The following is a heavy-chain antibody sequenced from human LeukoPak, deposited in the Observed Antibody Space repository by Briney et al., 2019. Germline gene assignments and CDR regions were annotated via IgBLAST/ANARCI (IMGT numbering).Heavy chain of an antibody. J-gene: IGHJ2*01. V-gene: IGHV5-51*01. D-gene: IGHD4-23*01. CDR3: ARQERGGNGRRYFDL. CDR1: GYSFTSYW. Sequence: KPGESLRISCNASGYSFTSYWISWVRQMRGKVLECVGIIYPYDSDTRYSPSYQGQVTISADKSISTAYLQWSSLKASDTAMYYCARQERGGNGRRYFDLWGRGTLVTVSS. CDR2: IYPYDSDT.